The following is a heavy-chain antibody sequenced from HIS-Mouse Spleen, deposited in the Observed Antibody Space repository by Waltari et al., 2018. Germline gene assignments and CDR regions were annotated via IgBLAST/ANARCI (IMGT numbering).Heavy chain of an antibody. V-gene: IGHV3-30*18. D-gene: IGHD1-26*01. Sequence: QVQLVESGGGVVQPGGSLRLSWAASGFTCSSYGMHWVRQAPGKGLEWVAVISYDGSNKYYADSVKGRFTISRDNSKNTLYLQMNSLRAEDTAVYYCAKDRGSQFDYWGQGTLVTVSS. CDR1: GFTCSSYG. J-gene: IGHJ4*02. CDR2: ISYDGSNK. CDR3: AKDRGSQFDY.